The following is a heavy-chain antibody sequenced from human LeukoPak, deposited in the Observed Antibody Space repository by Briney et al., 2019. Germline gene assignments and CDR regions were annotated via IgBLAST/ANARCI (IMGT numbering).Heavy chain of an antibody. V-gene: IGHV3-23*01. J-gene: IGHJ4*02. CDR3: AKSAGYFDWLTYFDY. CDR2: ISGSGGST. D-gene: IGHD3-9*01. Sequence: PGGSLRLSCAASGFTFSSYAMSWVRQAPGKGLEGVSAISGSGGSTYYADAVKGRFTISRDNSKNTLYLQMNSLRAEDTAVYYCAKSAGYFDWLTYFDYWGQGTLVTVSS. CDR1: GFTFSSYA.